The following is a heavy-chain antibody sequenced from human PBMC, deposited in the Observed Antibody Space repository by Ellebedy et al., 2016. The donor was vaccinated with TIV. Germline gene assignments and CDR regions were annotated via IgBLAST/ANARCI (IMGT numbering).Heavy chain of an antibody. CDR1: GGSISSSSYY. V-gene: IGHV4-39*01. D-gene: IGHD1-26*01. Sequence: MPSETLSLTCTVSGGSISSSSYYWGWIRQPPGKGLEWIGSIYYSGSTYYNPSLKSRVTISVDTSKNQFSLKLSSVTAADTAVYYCARKSLGPSNWFDPWGQGTLVTVSS. J-gene: IGHJ5*02. CDR2: IYYSGST. CDR3: ARKSLGPSNWFDP.